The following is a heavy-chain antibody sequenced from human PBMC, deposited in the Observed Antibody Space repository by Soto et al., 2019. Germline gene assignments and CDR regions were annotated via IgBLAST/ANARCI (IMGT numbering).Heavy chain of an antibody. CDR1: GGTFSSYA. CDR3: ARGGIAAQAGNFDY. D-gene: IGHD6-13*01. CDR2: IIPIFGTA. J-gene: IGHJ4*02. Sequence: QVQLVQSGAEVKKPGSSVMVSCKASGGTFSSYAISWVRQAPGQGLEWMGGIIPIFGTANYAQKFQGRVTITADKSTSTAYMELSSLRSEDTAVYYCARGGIAAQAGNFDYWGQGTLVTVSS. V-gene: IGHV1-69*06.